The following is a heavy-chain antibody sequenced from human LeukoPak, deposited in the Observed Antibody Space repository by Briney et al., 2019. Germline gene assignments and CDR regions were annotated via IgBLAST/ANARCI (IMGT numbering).Heavy chain of an antibody. J-gene: IGHJ3*02. V-gene: IGHV3-7*01. Sequence: GGSLRLSCAASGFTITTYWMTWVRQAPGKGVEWVAKIKEDGSERSYVDSVKGRFTISRDNARNSLYLQMNSLRVEDTAVYFCARHQMDTGYRPFDIWGQGGMVTVSS. CDR2: IKEDGSER. D-gene: IGHD5-24*01. CDR1: GFTITTYW. CDR3: ARHQMDTGYRPFDI.